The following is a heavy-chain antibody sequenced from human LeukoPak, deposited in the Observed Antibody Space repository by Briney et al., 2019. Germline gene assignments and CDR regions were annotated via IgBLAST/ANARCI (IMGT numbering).Heavy chain of an antibody. J-gene: IGHJ4*02. CDR3: ARDVGFSIYDFWSGYYRPLDY. D-gene: IGHD3-3*01. CDR1: GGTFSSYA. Sequence: SVKVSCKASGGTFSSYAISWVRQAPGQGLEWMGGIIPIFGTANYAQKLQGRVTMTTDTSTSTAYMELRSLRSDDTAVYYCARDVGFSIYDFWSGYYRPLDYWGQGTLVTVSS. V-gene: IGHV1-69*05. CDR2: IIPIFGTA.